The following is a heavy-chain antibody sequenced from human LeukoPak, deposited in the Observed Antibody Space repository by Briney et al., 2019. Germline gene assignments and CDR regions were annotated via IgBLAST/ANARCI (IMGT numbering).Heavy chain of an antibody. CDR1: GFTFSSYG. V-gene: IGHV3-33*01. Sequence: SGRSLRLSCAASGFTFSSYGMHWVRQAPGKGLEWVAVIWYDGSNKYYADSVKGRFTISRDNSKNTLYLQMNSLRAEDTAVYYCARATKWNYASDIWGQGTMVTVS. CDR3: ARATKWNYASDI. J-gene: IGHJ3*02. CDR2: IWYDGSNK. D-gene: IGHD1-7*01.